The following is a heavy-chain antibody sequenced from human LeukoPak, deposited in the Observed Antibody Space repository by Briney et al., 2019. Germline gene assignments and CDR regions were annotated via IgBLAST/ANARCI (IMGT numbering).Heavy chain of an antibody. Sequence: GGSLRLSCAASGVTFSSYWMAWGRQAPGKGLEWVANIKGDESARHQADSVKGRFTISRDNTRNSLYLQMTNLRGDDTAVYYCARDVVGSLDYWGQGTLVTVSS. CDR2: IKGDESAR. CDR1: GVTFSSYW. D-gene: IGHD1-26*01. V-gene: IGHV3-7*01. CDR3: ARDVVGSLDY. J-gene: IGHJ4*02.